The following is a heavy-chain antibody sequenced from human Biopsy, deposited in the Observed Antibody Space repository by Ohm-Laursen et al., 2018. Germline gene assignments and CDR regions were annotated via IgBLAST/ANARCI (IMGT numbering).Heavy chain of an antibody. D-gene: IGHD3-22*01. CDR2: IASSGGTT. CDR3: ARDTPETYDYDNDDNSPFPRRYIDY. V-gene: IGHV3-11*01. J-gene: IGHJ4*02. Sequence: SLRLSCTAAGFTFSAYSLDWIRQAPGKGLEWISYIASSGGTTYYVDSVKGRFTISRDNAEKSLYLQMNSLRAEDTAVYYCARDTPETYDYDNDDNSPFPRRYIDYWGQGTLVTVSS. CDR1: GFTFSAYS.